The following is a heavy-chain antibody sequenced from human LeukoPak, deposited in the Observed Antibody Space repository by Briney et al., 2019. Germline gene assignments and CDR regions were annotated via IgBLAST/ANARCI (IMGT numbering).Heavy chain of an antibody. D-gene: IGHD3-10*01. V-gene: IGHV3-15*01. CDR3: TTISGSGSCFDT. Sequence: GGSLRLSCAASGFTFSNAWMSWVRQAPGKGLEWVGRFKSKTDGGTTDYAGAVKGRFTVSTDDSRNTLYLQMNSLKTEDTAVYYCTTISGSGSCFDTWGQGTLVTVSS. CDR1: GFTFSNAW. CDR2: FKSKTDGGTT. J-gene: IGHJ4*02.